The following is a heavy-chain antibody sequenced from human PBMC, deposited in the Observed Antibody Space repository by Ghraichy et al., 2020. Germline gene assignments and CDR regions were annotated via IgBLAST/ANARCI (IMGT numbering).Heavy chain of an antibody. CDR1: GGTFSSYA. J-gene: IGHJ6*02. D-gene: IGHD1-26*01. CDR3: ARGSRLRGSYTFPHYYGMDV. CDR2: IIPIFGTA. V-gene: IGHV1-69*13. Sequence: SVKVSCKASGGTFSSYAISWVRQAPGQGLEWMGGIIPIFGTANYAQKFQGRVTITADESTSTAYMELSSLRSEDTAVYYCARGSRLRGSYTFPHYYGMDVWGQGTTVTVSS.